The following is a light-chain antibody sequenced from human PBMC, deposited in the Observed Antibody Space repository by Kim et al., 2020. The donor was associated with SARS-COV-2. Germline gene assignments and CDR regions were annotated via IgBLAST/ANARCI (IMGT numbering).Light chain of an antibody. CDR3: QQYGSSPLYT. J-gene: IGKJ2*01. V-gene: IGKV3-20*01. Sequence: EIVLTQSPGTLSLSPGERATLSCRDSQSVSNNYLAWYQQKPGQAPRLLMYGASSRATGIPDRFSGSGSGTDFTLTISRLEPEDFAVYYCQQYGSSPLYTFGQGTKLEI. CDR2: GAS. CDR1: QSVSNNY.